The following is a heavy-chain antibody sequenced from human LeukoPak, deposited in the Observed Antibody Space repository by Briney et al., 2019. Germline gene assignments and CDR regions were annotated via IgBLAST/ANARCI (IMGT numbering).Heavy chain of an antibody. D-gene: IGHD4-17*01. J-gene: IGHJ4*02. CDR2: INSDGSST. CDR1: GFTFSSNW. Sequence: GGSLRLSCAASGFTFSSNWLHWVRQAPGKGLVWVSRINSDGSSTSYADSVKGRFTISRDNAKNTLYLQMNSLRAEDTAVYYCARDGDYLPGYFDYWGQGTLVTVSS. CDR3: ARDGDYLPGYFDY. V-gene: IGHV3-74*01.